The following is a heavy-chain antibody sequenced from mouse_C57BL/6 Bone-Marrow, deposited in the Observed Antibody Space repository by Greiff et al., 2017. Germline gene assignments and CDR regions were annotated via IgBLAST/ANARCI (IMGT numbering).Heavy chain of an antibody. Sequence: EVQLQQSGPELVKPGASVKISCKASGYTFTDYYMNWVKQSHGKSLEWIGDINPNNGGTSYNQKFKGKATLTVDKSSSTAYMELRSLTSEDSAVYYCARRLFTTVKDYWGQGTTLTVSS. CDR2: INPNNGGT. V-gene: IGHV1-26*01. D-gene: IGHD1-1*01. CDR3: ARRLFTTVKDY. J-gene: IGHJ2*01. CDR1: GYTFTDYY.